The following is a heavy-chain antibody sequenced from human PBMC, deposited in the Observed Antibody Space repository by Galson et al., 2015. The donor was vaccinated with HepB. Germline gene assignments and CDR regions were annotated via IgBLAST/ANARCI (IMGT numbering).Heavy chain of an antibody. CDR2: ISSSSSYI. CDR3: ARDLGYYYDSSGYSLPDY. D-gene: IGHD3-22*01. Sequence: SLRLSCAASGFTFSSYSMNWVRQAPGKGLEWVSSISSSSSYIYYADSVKGRFTISRDNAKNSLYLQMNSLRAEDTAVYYCARDLGYYYDSSGYSLPDYWGQGTLVTVSS. CDR1: GFTFSSYS. V-gene: IGHV3-21*01. J-gene: IGHJ4*02.